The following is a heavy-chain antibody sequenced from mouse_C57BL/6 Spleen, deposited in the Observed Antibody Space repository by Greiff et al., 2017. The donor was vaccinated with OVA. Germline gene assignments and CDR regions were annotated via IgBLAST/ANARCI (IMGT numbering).Heavy chain of an antibody. CDR2: ISSGGSYT. Sequence: EVQVVESGGDLVKPGGSLKLSCAASGFTFSSYGMSWVRPTPDKRLEWVATISSGGSYTYYPDSVKGRFTISRDNAKNTLYLQMSSLKSEDTAMYYCARIGPHYAMDYWGQGTSVTVSS. CDR3: ARIGPHYAMDY. CDR1: GFTFSSYG. J-gene: IGHJ4*01. V-gene: IGHV5-6*01.